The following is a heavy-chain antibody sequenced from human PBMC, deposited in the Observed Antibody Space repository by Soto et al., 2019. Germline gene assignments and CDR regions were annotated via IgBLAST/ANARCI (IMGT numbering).Heavy chain of an antibody. D-gene: IGHD3-9*01. V-gene: IGHV1-69*13. CDR3: ARGDATKIVVTTYYAMDV. CDR2: IIPVFGTA. Sequence: SVKVSCKASGGTFSSYAISWVRRAPGQGLEWMGGIIPVFGTANYAQKFQGRVTITADESTSIVYMDVTSLRSEDTAVYYCARGDATKIVVTTYYAMDVWGQGTTVTVSS. J-gene: IGHJ6*02. CDR1: GGTFSSYA.